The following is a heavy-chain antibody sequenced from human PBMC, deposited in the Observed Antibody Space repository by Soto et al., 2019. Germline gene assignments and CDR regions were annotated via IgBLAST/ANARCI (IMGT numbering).Heavy chain of an antibody. J-gene: IGHJ4*02. CDR3: AKDWDSLTGATPYFDY. Sequence: EVQLLESGGGLVQPGGSLRLSCAASGFTFSSYAMSWVRQAPGKGLEGVSAISGSGGSTYYADSVKGRFTISRDNSKNTLYLQMNSLRAEDTAVYYCAKDWDSLTGATPYFDYWGQGTLVTVSS. CDR1: GFTFSSYA. CDR2: ISGSGGST. D-gene: IGHD1-26*01. V-gene: IGHV3-23*01.